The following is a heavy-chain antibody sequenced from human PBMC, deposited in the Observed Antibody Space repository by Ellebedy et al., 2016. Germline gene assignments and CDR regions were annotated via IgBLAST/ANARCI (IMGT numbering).Heavy chain of an antibody. Sequence: SETLSLXXTVSGDSIRSSSYYWGWIRQPPGKGLEWIGSIYYSGSTYYNPSLKSRVTISVDTSKNQFSLKLSSVTAADTAVYYCASPTTYVLDYFQHWGQGTLVTVSS. CDR2: IYYSGST. CDR1: GDSIRSSSYY. CDR3: ASPTTYVLDYFQH. V-gene: IGHV4-39*07. J-gene: IGHJ1*01. D-gene: IGHD3-3*02.